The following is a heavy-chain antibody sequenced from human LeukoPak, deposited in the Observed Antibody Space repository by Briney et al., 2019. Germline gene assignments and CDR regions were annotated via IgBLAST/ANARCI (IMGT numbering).Heavy chain of an antibody. Sequence: ASVKVSCKASGYTFTGYYMHWVRQAPGQGLEWMGWINPNSGGTNYAQKFQGWVTMTRDTSISTAYMELSRLRSDDTAVYYCARQSRAAARPFDYWGQGTLVTVSS. D-gene: IGHD6-13*01. CDR2: INPNSGGT. CDR3: ARQSRAAARPFDY. J-gene: IGHJ4*02. CDR1: GYTFTGYY. V-gene: IGHV1-2*04.